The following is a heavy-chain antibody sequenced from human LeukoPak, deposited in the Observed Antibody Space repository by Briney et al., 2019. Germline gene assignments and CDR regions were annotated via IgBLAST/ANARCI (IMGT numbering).Heavy chain of an antibody. D-gene: IGHD3-3*01. CDR3: ARRTWGGPHYFDY. CDR1: GGSISTTSYY. Sequence: SETLSLTCTVSGGSISTTSYYWGWIRKPPGKGLEWIGNIYYSGSTFYSPSFKSRLTISVDMSKNQFSLKVNSMAAADTAVYFCARRTWGGPHYFDYWGQGTLVTVSS. J-gene: IGHJ4*02. V-gene: IGHV4-39*01. CDR2: IYYSGST.